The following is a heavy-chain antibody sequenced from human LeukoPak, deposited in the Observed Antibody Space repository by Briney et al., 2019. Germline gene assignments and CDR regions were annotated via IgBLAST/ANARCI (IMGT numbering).Heavy chain of an antibody. CDR3: AKVLGGTGYFDY. D-gene: IGHD3-16*01. V-gene: IGHV3-33*06. CDR2: IWNDGSSK. CDR1: GFTFRTYG. J-gene: IGHJ4*02. Sequence: GGSLRLSCAASGFTFRTYGMHWVRQAPDKGLEWVAAIWNDGSSKHYGDSVKGRFTISRDNSKNTVYLQMNSLRVEDTAVYYCAKVLGGTGYFDYWGQGTLVTVSS.